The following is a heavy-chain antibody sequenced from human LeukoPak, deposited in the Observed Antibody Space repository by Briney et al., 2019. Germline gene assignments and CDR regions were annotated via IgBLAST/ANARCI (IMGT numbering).Heavy chain of an antibody. V-gene: IGHV4-38-2*01. J-gene: IGHJ6*03. D-gene: IGHD6-13*01. CDR1: GYSISSGYY. CDR3: ARLAGKLHYYYYYMDV. Sequence: SETLSLTCAVSGYSISSGYYWGWIRQPPGKGLEWIGSIYHSGSTYYNPSLKSRVTISVDTSKNQFSLKLSSVTAADTAVYYCARLAGKLHYYYYYMDVWGKGTTVTVSS. CDR2: IYHSGST.